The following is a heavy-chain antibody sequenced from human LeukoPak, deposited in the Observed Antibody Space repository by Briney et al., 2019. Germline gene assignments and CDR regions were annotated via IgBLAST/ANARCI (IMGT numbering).Heavy chain of an antibody. CDR2: IYYSGST. CDR3: ARRTLDAFDI. V-gene: IGHV4-59*08. CDR1: GGSISSYY. J-gene: IGHJ3*02. Sequence: SETLSLTCTVSGGSISSYYWSWIRQPPGKGLEWIGYIYYSGSTNYNPSLKSRVTISVDTSKNQFSLKLSSVTAAGTAVYYCARRTLDAFDIWGQGTMVTVSS.